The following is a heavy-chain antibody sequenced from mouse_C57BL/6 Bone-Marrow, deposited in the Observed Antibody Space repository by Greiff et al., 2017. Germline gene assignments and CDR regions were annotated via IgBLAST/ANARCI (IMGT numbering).Heavy chain of an antibody. CDR3: TGGAMITTFFDY. Sequence: EVKLMESGGGLVQPGGSMKLSCVASGFTFSNYWMNWVRQSPEKGLEWVAQIRLKSDNYATHYAESVKGRFTISRDDSKSSFYLQMNNVRAEDTGIYYCTGGAMITTFFDYWGQGTTLTVSS. V-gene: IGHV6-3*01. CDR2: IRLKSDNYAT. D-gene: IGHD2-4*01. J-gene: IGHJ2*01. CDR1: GFTFSNYW.